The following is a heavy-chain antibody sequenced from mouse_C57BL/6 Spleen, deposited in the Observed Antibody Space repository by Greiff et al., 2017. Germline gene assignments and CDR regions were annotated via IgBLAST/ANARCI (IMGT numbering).Heavy chain of an antibody. CDR1: GYTFTSYW. CDR2: IYPSDSET. Sequence: QVQLQQPGAELVRPGSSVKLSCKASGYTFTSYWMDWVKQRPGQGLEWIGNIYPSDSETHYNQKFKDKATLTVDKSSSTAYMQLSSLTSEASAVYYCARSAYYYAMDYWGQGTSVTVSS. J-gene: IGHJ4*01. CDR3: ARSAYYYAMDY. V-gene: IGHV1-61*01.